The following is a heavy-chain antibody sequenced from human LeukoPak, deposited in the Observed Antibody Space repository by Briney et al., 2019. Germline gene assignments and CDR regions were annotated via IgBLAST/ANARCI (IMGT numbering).Heavy chain of an antibody. D-gene: IGHD3-10*01. J-gene: IGHJ4*02. V-gene: IGHV3-11*01. CDR1: GFTFSDYY. CDR2: ISSSGSTI. Sequence: GGSLRLSCAASGFTFSDYYMSWIRQAPGKGLEWVSYISSSGSTIYYADSVKGRFTISRDNAKSSLYLQMNSLRAEDTAVYYCARDEEFGELPDWGQGTLVTVSS. CDR3: ARDEEFGELPD.